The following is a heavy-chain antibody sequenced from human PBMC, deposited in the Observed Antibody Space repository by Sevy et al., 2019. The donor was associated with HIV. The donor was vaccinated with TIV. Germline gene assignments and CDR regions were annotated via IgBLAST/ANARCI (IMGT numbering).Heavy chain of an antibody. V-gene: IGHV3-30*02. Sequence: GGSLRLSCAASGSTFSSYGMHWVRQAPGKGLEWVAFIRYDGSNKYYADSVKGRFTISRDNSKNTLYLQMNSLRAEDTAVYYCAKVPAGGTTLYYYYYMDVWGKGTTVTVSS. CDR2: IRYDGSNK. J-gene: IGHJ6*03. D-gene: IGHD1-7*01. CDR1: GSTFSSYG. CDR3: AKVPAGGTTLYYYYYMDV.